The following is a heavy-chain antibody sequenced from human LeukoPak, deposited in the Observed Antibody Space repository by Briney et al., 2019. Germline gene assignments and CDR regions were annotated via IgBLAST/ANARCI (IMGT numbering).Heavy chain of an antibody. J-gene: IGHJ4*02. CDR1: GYAFIGYY. Sequence: GASVKVSCKASGYAFIGYYMHWVRQAPGQELEWMGWINPNSGGTNYAQKFQGWVTMTRDTSISTVYMELSRLRSDDTAVYYCARDLDGSGSYIAHWGQGTLVTVSS. CDR2: INPNSGGT. V-gene: IGHV1-2*04. CDR3: ARDLDGSGSYIAH. D-gene: IGHD3-10*01.